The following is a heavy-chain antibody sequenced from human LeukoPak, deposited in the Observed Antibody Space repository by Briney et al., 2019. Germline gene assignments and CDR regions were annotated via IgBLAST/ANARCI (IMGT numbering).Heavy chain of an antibody. CDR3: ARGYYYDSSGYYDY. CDR2: INHSGST. Sequence: PSETLSLTCAVYGGSFSGYYWSWIRQPPGKGLEWIGEINHSGSTNYNPSLKSRVTISVDTSKNQFSLKLSSVTAADTAVYYCARGYYYDSSGYYDYWGLGTLVTVSS. CDR1: GGSFSGYY. V-gene: IGHV4-34*01. J-gene: IGHJ4*02. D-gene: IGHD3-22*01.